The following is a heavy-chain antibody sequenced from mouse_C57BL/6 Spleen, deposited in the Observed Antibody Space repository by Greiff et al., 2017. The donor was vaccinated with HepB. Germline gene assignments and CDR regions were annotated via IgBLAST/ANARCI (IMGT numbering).Heavy chain of an antibody. D-gene: IGHD1-1*01. Sequence: EVHLVESGGGLVKPGGSLKLSCAASGFTFSSYAMSWVRQTPDKRLEWVATISDGGSYTYYPDNVKGRFTISRDNAKNNLYLQMSQLKSEDTAMYYCARDYCGSSYVFDYWGQGTTLTVAS. CDR3: ARDYCGSSYVFDY. V-gene: IGHV5-4*01. CDR1: GFTFSSYA. CDR2: ISDGGSYT. J-gene: IGHJ2*01.